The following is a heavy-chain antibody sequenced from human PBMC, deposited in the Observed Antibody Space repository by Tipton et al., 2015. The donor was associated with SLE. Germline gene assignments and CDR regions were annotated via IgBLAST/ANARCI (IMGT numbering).Heavy chain of an antibody. D-gene: IGHD6-19*01. V-gene: IGHV4-59*12. CDR1: GGSISSYY. CDR2: IYYSGST. Sequence: TLSLTCTVSGGSISSYYWSWIRQPPGKGLEWIGYIYYSGSTYYNPSLKSRVTISVDTSKNQFSLKLSSVTAADTAVYYCAREEGYSSGWFDYWGQGTLVTVSS. CDR3: AREEGYSSGWFDY. J-gene: IGHJ4*02.